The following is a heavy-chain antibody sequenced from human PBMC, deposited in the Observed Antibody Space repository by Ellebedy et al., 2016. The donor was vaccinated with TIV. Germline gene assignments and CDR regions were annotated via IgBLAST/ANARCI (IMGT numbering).Heavy chain of an antibody. D-gene: IGHD3-3*01. CDR3: VKDTAPYYGVFDY. Sequence: PGGSLRLSCAVSGFTFSTYAMGWVRRAPGKGLEWVSSIRDSGVSTYYADSVKGRFTISRDDSKNTVYLQLNNLTAEDTATYFCVKDTAPYYGVFDYWGQGALVTVSS. CDR2: IRDSGVST. J-gene: IGHJ4*02. V-gene: IGHV3-23*01. CDR1: GFTFSTYA.